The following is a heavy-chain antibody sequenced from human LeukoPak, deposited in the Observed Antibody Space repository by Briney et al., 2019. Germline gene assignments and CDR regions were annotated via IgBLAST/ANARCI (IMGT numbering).Heavy chain of an antibody. CDR2: IYYSGST. J-gene: IGHJ4*02. D-gene: IGHD2-8*01. CDR1: GGSISSYY. Sequence: SETLSLTCTVSGGSISSYYWSWIRQPPGKGLEWIGYIYYSGSTNYNPSLKSRVTISVDTSKNQFSLKLSSVTAADTAVYYCARDICTNGVWSPDYWGQGTLVTVSS. CDR3: ARDICTNGVWSPDY. V-gene: IGHV4-59*01.